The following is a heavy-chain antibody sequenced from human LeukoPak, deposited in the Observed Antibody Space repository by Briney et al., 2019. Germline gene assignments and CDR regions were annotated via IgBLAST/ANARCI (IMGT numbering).Heavy chain of an antibody. CDR2: VIPIFGTA. Sequence: SVKVSCKASGGTFSSYAISWVRQAPGQGLEWMGGVIPIFGTANYAQKFQGRVTITADESTSTAYMELSSLRSEDTAVYYCATLSDYGDYGTGGYWGQGTLVTVSS. J-gene: IGHJ4*02. CDR3: ATLSDYGDYGTGGY. D-gene: IGHD4-17*01. V-gene: IGHV1-69*13. CDR1: GGTFSSYA.